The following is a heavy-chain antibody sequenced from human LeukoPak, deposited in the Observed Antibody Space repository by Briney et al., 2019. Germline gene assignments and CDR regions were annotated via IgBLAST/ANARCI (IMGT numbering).Heavy chain of an antibody. CDR3: ARQIMITFGGVIVNENDAFDI. Sequence: SETLSLTCAVYGGSFSGYYWSWIRQPPGKGLEWIGEINHSRSTNYNPSLKSRVTISVDTSKNQFSLKLSSVTAADTAVYYCARQIMITFGGVIVNENDAFDIWGQGTMVTVSS. D-gene: IGHD3-16*02. CDR2: INHSRST. CDR1: GGSFSGYY. V-gene: IGHV4-34*01. J-gene: IGHJ3*02.